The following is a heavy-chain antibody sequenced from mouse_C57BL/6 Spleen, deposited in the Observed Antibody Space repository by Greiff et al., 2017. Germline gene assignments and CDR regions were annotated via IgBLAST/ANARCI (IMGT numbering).Heavy chain of an antibody. V-gene: IGHV5-4*01. CDR3: ARDNH. J-gene: IGHJ2*01. CDR1: GFTFSSYA. Sequence: DVQLQESGGGLVKPGGSLKLSCAASGFTFSSYAMSWVRQTPEKRLEWVATISDGGSYTYYPDNVKGRFTISRDNAKNNLYLQMSHLKSEDTAMYYCARDNHWGQGTTLTVSS. CDR2: ISDGGSYT.